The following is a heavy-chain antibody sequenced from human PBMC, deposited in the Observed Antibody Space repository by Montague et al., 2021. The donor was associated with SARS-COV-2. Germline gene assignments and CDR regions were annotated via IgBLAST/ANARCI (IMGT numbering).Heavy chain of an antibody. CDR1: GVSINSRSYY. J-gene: IGHJ6*04. CDR2: IYNSGGT. Sequence: SETLSLTCTVSGVSINSRSYYWGWIRQPPGKGLEWIGNIYNSGGTDYNSSLRSRITISADTSMNQFSLKLTYVTAADTAVYYCARVLGDYDRMDVWGKGTSVTVYS. CDR3: ARVLGDYDRMDV. V-gene: IGHV4-39*01. D-gene: IGHD3-22*01.